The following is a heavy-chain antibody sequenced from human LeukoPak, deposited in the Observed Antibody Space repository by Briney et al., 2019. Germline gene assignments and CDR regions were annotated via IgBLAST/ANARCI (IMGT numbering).Heavy chain of an antibody. J-gene: IGHJ4*02. CDR2: IIPIFGTA. V-gene: IGHV1-69*05. D-gene: IGHD3-10*01. CDR1: GVTLSSYA. CDR3: VSGGPSITMVRGALGSFDY. Sequence: SAKVSCKPSGVTLSSYAISGVRQGPGQGLEWMGGIIPIFGTANYAQKFQGRVTITTDESTSTAYMELSSLRSEDTAVYYCVSGGPSITMVRGALGSFDYWRQGTLVTVSS.